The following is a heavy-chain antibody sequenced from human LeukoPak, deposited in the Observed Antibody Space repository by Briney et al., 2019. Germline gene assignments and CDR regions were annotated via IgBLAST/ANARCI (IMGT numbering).Heavy chain of an antibody. CDR3: ARVSGSRSYFDY. D-gene: IGHD5-12*01. Sequence: SVKVSCKASGGTFSSYAISWVRQAPGQGLEWMGGIIPIFGTANYAQKFQGRVTITTDESTSTAYMELSSLRSEDTAVYYCARVSGSRSYFDYWGQGTLVTVSS. CDR1: GGTFSSYA. CDR2: IIPIFGTA. J-gene: IGHJ4*02. V-gene: IGHV1-69*05.